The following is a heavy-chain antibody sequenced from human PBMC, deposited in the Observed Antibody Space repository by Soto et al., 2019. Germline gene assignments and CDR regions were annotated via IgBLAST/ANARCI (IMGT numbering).Heavy chain of an antibody. J-gene: IGHJ6*02. D-gene: IGHD2-2*01. CDR1: GGSISSSSYY. V-gene: IGHV4-39*02. CDR3: ASFYQLLSYYYYCGMDV. Sequence: QLQLQESGPGLVKPSETLSLTCTVSGGSISSSSYYWGWIRQPPGKGLEWIGSIYYSGSTYYNPSLKSRVTISEDTSKNHCSLKLSSVTAADTAVYYCASFYQLLSYYYYCGMDVWGQGTTVTVSS. CDR2: IYYSGST.